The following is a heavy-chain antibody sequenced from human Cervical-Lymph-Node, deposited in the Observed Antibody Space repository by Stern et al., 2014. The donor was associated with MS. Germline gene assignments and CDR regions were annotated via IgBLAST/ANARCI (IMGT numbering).Heavy chain of an antibody. CDR1: GFTVSRDY. CDR2: ITNVGST. Sequence: EVQLVESGGGVIQPGGSLRLSCTASGFTVSRDYMTWVRQAPGKGLEWVSLITNVGSTFYTASVKGRFTISIDDSKNTVYLHMTSLRAEDAAMYYCARDTSSPERSDWWGQGTLVTVSS. J-gene: IGHJ4*02. D-gene: IGHD1-1*01. V-gene: IGHV3-53*01. CDR3: ARDTSSPERSDW.